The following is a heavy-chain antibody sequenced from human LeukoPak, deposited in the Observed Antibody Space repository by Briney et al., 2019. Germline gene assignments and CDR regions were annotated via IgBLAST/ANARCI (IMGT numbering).Heavy chain of an antibody. J-gene: IGHJ4*02. D-gene: IGHD6-13*01. CDR2: VGTDSDT. CDR1: GFTFRTSA. Sequence: GGSLRHSCAASGFTFRTSAFSWVRQSPGRGLEWVSTVGTDSDTYYADSVKGRFTISRDNSKNTVYLQMTGLRADDTAVYYCAKKTPGIHPFDSWGQGTLVTVSP. V-gene: IGHV3-23*01. CDR3: AKKTPGIHPFDS.